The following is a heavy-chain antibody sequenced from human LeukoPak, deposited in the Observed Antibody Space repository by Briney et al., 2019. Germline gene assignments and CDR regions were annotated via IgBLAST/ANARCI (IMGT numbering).Heavy chain of an antibody. CDR3: ARVGGYGYGNYYFNY. Sequence: SETLSLTCAVSGYSISSGYYWGWIRQSPGKGLDWIGSISHSGSTYYNPSLRSRVTISIDTSKSQFSLRLSSVTATDTAVYYCARVGGYGYGNYYFNYWGQGTLVTVSS. V-gene: IGHV4-38-2*01. CDR2: ISHSGST. CDR1: GYSISSGYY. J-gene: IGHJ4*02. D-gene: IGHD5-18*01.